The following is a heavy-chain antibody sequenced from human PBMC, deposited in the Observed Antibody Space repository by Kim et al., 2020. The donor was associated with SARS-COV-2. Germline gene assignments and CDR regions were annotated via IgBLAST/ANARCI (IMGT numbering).Heavy chain of an antibody. D-gene: IGHD6-13*01. V-gene: IGHV3-30*04. CDR3: ARGRLEQQLVSWGYYYYG. CDR2: ISYDGSNK. J-gene: IGHJ6*01. Sequence: GGSLRLSCAASGFTFSSYAMHWVRQAPGKGLEWVAVISYDGSNKYYADSVKGRFTISRDNSKNTLYLQMNSLRAEDTAVYYCARGRLEQQLVSWGYYYYG. CDR1: GFTFSSYA.